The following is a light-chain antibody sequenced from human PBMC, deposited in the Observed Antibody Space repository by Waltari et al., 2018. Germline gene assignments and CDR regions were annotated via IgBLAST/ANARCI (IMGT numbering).Light chain of an antibody. CDR1: QDISRW. CDR2: DAS. CDR3: QQGNDFPLT. Sequence: DIQMTQSPSSVSASVGDRVTITCRASQDISRWLAWYQQKAGKAPKFLIYDASTLQSGVPCRFGGSGSGTDFTLTISSLQPEDFATYYCQQGNDFPLTFGGGTKVEI. J-gene: IGKJ4*01. V-gene: IGKV1-12*01.